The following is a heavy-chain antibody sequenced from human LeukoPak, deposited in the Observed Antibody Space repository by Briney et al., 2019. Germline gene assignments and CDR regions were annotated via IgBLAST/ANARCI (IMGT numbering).Heavy chain of an antibody. CDR2: INPNSGGT. Sequence: GASVKVSCKASGYTFTGYYMHWVRQAPGQGLEWMGWINPNSGGTNYAQKFQGRVTMTRDTSISTAYMELSRLRSDDTAVYYCARGEGDYDILTGPMTGMDVWGQGTTVTVSS. J-gene: IGHJ6*02. D-gene: IGHD3-9*01. CDR1: GYTFTGYY. V-gene: IGHV1-2*02. CDR3: ARGEGDYDILTGPMTGMDV.